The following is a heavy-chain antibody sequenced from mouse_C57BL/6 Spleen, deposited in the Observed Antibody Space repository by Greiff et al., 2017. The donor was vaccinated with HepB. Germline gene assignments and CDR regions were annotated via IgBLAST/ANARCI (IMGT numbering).Heavy chain of an antibody. D-gene: IGHD1-1*01. CDR1: GYTFTDYE. CDR3: TVYGSRGGYAMDY. J-gene: IGHJ4*01. Sequence: VQLQQSGAELVRPGASVTLSCKASGYTFTDYEMHWVKQTPVHGLEWIGAIDPETGGTAYNQKFKGKAILTADKSSSTAYMELRSLTSEDSAVYYCTVYGSRGGYAMDYWGQGTSVTVSS. V-gene: IGHV1-15*01. CDR2: IDPETGGT.